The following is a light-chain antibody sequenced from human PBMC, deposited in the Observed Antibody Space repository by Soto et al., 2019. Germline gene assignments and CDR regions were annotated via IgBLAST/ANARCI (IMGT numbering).Light chain of an antibody. CDR1: QSISGY. V-gene: IGKV1-5*01. Sequence: DIQMTQSPSSLSASVGDRVTITCRASQSISGYLNWYQQKPGKAPKLLIYDASSWAGGVPSRFTGSGSGTEFTLTINSLQPDDFATYYCQQYSVYWTFGQGTKVDIK. CDR3: QQYSVYWT. J-gene: IGKJ1*01. CDR2: DAS.